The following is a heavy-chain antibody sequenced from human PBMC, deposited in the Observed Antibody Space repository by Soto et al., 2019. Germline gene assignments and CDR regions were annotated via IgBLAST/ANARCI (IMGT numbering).Heavy chain of an antibody. Sequence: LQLQESGSGLVKPSQTLSLTCGVSGGSISSGGYSWSWIWQPPGKGLEWIGYIYQSGSTFYNPSHKSRVSISVDRSKDQFFMNLTSVTAPDTAIYFCDRESRSSRYDPSGYSQYWYFDLWGRGTLVVVSS. D-gene: IGHD3-22*01. CDR2: IYQSGST. J-gene: IGHJ2*01. V-gene: IGHV4-30-2*01. CDR1: GGSISSGGYS. CDR3: DRESRSSRYDPSGYSQYWYFDL.